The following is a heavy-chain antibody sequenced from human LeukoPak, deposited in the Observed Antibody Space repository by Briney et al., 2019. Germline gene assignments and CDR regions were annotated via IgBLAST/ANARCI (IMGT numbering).Heavy chain of an antibody. J-gene: IGHJ4*02. V-gene: IGHV3-30*04. CDR1: GFTFSSYA. D-gene: IGHD5-12*01. Sequence: GGSLRLSCAASGFTFSSYAMHWVRQAPGKGLEGVAVISYDGSNKYYADSVKGRFTISRDNSKNTLYLQMNSLRAEDTAVYYCARDIVATIGGGHFDYWGQGTLVTVSS. CDR3: ARDIVATIGGGHFDY. CDR2: ISYDGSNK.